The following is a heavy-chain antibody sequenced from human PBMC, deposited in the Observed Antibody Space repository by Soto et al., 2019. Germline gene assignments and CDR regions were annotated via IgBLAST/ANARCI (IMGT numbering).Heavy chain of an antibody. D-gene: IGHD1-1*01. J-gene: IGHJ5*02. CDR3: ARDVVGRAGTSPDWFDP. V-gene: IGHV1-18*01. Sequence: ASVKVSCKASGYTFTSYGISWVRQAPGQGLEWMGWISAYNGNTNYAQKLQGRVTMTTDTSTSTAYMELRSLRSDDTAVYYCARDVVGRAGTSPDWFDPWGQGTLVTVSS. CDR2: ISAYNGNT. CDR1: GYTFTSYG.